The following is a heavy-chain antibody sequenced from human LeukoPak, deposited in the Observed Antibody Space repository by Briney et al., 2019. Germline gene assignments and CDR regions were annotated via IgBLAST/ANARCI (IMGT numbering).Heavy chain of an antibody. Sequence: GGTLRLSCATSGFSFSSYGMSWVRQAPGKGLEWVSSISGLSGRTYYADSVKGRVTISRDNSKNTLYLQLNSLRTEDTAVYYCAREADIAGGWYLRPSFDYWGQGTLVTVSS. J-gene: IGHJ4*02. V-gene: IGHV3-23*01. CDR3: AREADIAGGWYLRPSFDY. CDR1: GFSFSSYG. D-gene: IGHD6-19*01. CDR2: ISGLSGRT.